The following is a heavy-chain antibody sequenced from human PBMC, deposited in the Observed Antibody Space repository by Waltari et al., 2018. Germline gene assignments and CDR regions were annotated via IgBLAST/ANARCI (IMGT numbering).Heavy chain of an antibody. D-gene: IGHD4-4*01. J-gene: IGHJ5*02. V-gene: IGHV3-7*01. CDR2: IKQDGSEK. CDR1: GFTFSSYW. CDR3: ARGHSNYRGNNWFDP. Sequence: EVQLVESGGGLVQPGGSLRLSCAASGFTFSSYWMSWVRQAPGKGLEWVANIKQDGSEKYYVDSVKGRFTISRDNAKNSLYLQMNSLRAEDTAVYYCARGHSNYRGNNWFDPWGQGTLVTVSS.